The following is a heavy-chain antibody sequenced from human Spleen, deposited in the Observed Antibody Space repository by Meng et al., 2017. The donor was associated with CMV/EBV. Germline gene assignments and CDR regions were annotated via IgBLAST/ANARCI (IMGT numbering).Heavy chain of an antibody. CDR2: ISSYSGDT. D-gene: IGHD2-21*01. CDR1: GYTFTMFG. CDR3: ARGYSLDSWFDP. V-gene: IGHV1-18*03. Sequence: CKASGYTFTMFGIIWVRLAPGQGLEWMGWISSYSGDTKYAQRLQGRVTLTTDTSTSTAYMELRSLRFDDMAVYYCARGYSLDSWFDPWGQGTLVTVSS. J-gene: IGHJ5*02.